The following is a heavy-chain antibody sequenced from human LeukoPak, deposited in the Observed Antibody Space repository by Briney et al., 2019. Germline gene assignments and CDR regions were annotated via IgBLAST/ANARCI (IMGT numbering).Heavy chain of an antibody. CDR2: IYYSGST. D-gene: IGHD3-22*01. Sequence: SETLSLTCTVSGGSISSYYWSWIRQPPGKGLEWIGYIYYSGSTNYNPSLKSRVTISVDTSKNQFSLKPSSVTAADTAVYYCASTRVARYYYDSSGYSHFDYWGQGTLVTVSS. J-gene: IGHJ4*02. CDR3: ASTRVARYYYDSSGYSHFDY. CDR1: GGSISSYY. V-gene: IGHV4-59*08.